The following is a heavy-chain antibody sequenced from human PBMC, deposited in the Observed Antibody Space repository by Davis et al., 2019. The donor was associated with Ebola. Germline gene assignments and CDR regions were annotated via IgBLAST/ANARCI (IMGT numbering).Heavy chain of an antibody. V-gene: IGHV1-24*01. J-gene: IGHJ4*02. CDR3: ATSPGVVTAIQTPYYFDY. Sequence: AASVKVSCKVSGYTLTELSMHWVRQAPGEGLEWMGGFDPEDGETIYAQKFQGRVTMTEDTSTDPAYMELSSLRSEDTAVYYCATSPGVVTAIQTPYYFDYWGQGTLVTVSS. D-gene: IGHD2-21*02. CDR2: FDPEDGET. CDR1: GYTLTELS.